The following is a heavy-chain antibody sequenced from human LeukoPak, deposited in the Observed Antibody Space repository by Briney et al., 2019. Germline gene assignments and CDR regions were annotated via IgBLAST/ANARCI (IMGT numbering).Heavy chain of an antibody. CDR3: ARASGCYDY. Sequence: GGSLRLSCAASGFSFNTYGLHWVRQAPGKGLEWVAVIWFDGSNKYYADSVKGRFTISRDNSKNTLYLQMNSLRAEDTAVYYCARASGCYDYWGQGTLVTVSS. V-gene: IGHV3-33*01. J-gene: IGHJ4*02. CDR1: GFSFNTYG. CDR2: IWFDGSNK. D-gene: IGHD1-26*01.